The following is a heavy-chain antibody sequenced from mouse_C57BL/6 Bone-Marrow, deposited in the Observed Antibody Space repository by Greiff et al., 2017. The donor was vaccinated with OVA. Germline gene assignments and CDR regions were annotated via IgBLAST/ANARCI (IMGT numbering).Heavy chain of an antibody. D-gene: IGHD2-14*01. CDR2: IWSGGST. CDR3: AKKGRYDG. J-gene: IGHJ2*01. Sequence: VQLKESGPGLVQPSQSLSITCTVSGFSLTSSGVHWVRQPPGKGLEWLGVIWSGGSTDYNAAFISRLSISKDNSKSQVFFKVNSLQADDTAIYNCAKKGRYDGWGKGTTLTVSS. CDR1: GFSLTSSG. V-gene: IGHV2-4*01.